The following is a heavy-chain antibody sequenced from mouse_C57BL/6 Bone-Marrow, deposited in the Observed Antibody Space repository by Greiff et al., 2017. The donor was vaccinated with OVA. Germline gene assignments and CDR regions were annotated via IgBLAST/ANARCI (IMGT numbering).Heavy chain of an antibody. CDR1: GFTFSSYA. D-gene: IGHD1-1*01. V-gene: IGHV5-4*01. CDR2: ISDGGSYT. J-gene: IGHJ1*03. CDR3: ARDGRHYYGSSYDRYFDV. Sequence: EVQLVESGGGLVKPGGSLKLSCAASGFTFSSYAMSWVRQSPEKRLEWVATISDGGSYTYYPDNVKGRFTISRDNAKNNLYLQMSHLKSEDTAMYYCARDGRHYYGSSYDRYFDVWGTGTTVTVAS.